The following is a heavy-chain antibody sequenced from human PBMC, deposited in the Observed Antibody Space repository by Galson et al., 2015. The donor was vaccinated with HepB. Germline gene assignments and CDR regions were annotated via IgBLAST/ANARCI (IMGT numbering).Heavy chain of an antibody. CDR3: ASRRRFKTGSGPEDY. J-gene: IGHJ4*02. V-gene: IGHV3-21*01. Sequence: SLRLSCAASGFTFNTYSMIWVRQAPGQGLQWVSAISGGSVKIFYADSVKGRFTIPRDNAKNSLYLQLNSLRAEDTAIYYCASRRRFKTGSGPEDYWGQGTLVTVSS. CDR1: GFTFNTYS. CDR2: ISGGSVKI. D-gene: IGHD2-8*02.